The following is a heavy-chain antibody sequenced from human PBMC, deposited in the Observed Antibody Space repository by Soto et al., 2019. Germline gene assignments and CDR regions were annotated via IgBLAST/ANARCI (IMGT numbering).Heavy chain of an antibody. CDR2: INAGNGNT. CDR3: ARDRLGSAVAGTRFDY. Sequence: QVQLVQSGAEEKKPGASVKVSCKASGYTFTNYAMHWVRQAPGQRLEWMGWINAGNGNTKYSQKFQGRVTITRDTSASTAYMELSSLKSEDTAVYYCARDRLGSAVAGTRFDYWGQGTLVTVSS. D-gene: IGHD6-19*01. V-gene: IGHV1-3*05. CDR1: GYTFTNYA. J-gene: IGHJ4*02.